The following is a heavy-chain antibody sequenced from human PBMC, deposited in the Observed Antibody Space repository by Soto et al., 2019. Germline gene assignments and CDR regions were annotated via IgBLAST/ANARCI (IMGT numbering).Heavy chain of an antibody. CDR3: ARAMAAADKRDGRFWFDP. CDR2: INADGGRT. Sequence: VQLVQSGAEVREPGASVMLSCKKSGYAFTMFYMSWVRQAPGQGLEWMGTINADGGRTTYAQNFQRRITMTSDTPTGTIYMELSSLKSDDTAVDYCARAMAAADKRDGRFWFDPWGQGALVTVSS. CDR1: GYAFTMFY. V-gene: IGHV1-46*01. J-gene: IGHJ5*02. D-gene: IGHD3-3*01.